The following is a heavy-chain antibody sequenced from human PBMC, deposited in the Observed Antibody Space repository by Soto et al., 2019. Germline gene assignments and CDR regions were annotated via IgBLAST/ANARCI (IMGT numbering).Heavy chain of an antibody. D-gene: IGHD2-15*01. V-gene: IGHV1-69*01. CDR2: FIPIFGTA. J-gene: IGHJ4*02. CDR1: GGTFSSYA. Sequence: QVQLVQSGAEVKKPGSSVKVSCKASGGTFSSYAISWVRQAPGQGLEWMGGFIPIFGTANYAQKLQGRVTITADQSTSTAHMERSRLRSEDTDVYYCAKYVYYMPPTPYYFDHWGQGALVTVSS. CDR3: AKYVYYMPPTPYYFDH.